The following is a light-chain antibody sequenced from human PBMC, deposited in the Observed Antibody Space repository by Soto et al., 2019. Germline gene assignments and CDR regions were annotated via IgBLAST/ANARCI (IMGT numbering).Light chain of an antibody. V-gene: IGKV1-39*01. J-gene: IGKJ5*01. CDR3: QQSYSTPIT. Sequence: DIQMTQSPSTLSASVGDRVTITCRASQSIRGWLAWYQQKPGKAPNLLIYAASNLQTGVPSRFSGSGSGTDFTLTINSLQPEDFATYSCQQSYSTPITCGQGTRLEI. CDR1: QSIRGW. CDR2: AAS.